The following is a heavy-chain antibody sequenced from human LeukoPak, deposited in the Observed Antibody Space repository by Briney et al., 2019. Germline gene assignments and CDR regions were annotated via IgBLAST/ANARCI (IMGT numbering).Heavy chain of an antibody. CDR3: AKPAGYCSGGSCLDAFDI. D-gene: IGHD2-15*01. Sequence: GRSLRLSCAASGFTFSIYAMNWVRQAPGKGLEWVTVISSDGSNEYYADSVKGRFTISRDNSKNTLYLQMNSLRTEDTAVYYCAKPAGYCSGGSCLDAFDIWGQGTMVTVSS. V-gene: IGHV3-30*18. J-gene: IGHJ3*02. CDR2: ISSDGSNE. CDR1: GFTFSIYA.